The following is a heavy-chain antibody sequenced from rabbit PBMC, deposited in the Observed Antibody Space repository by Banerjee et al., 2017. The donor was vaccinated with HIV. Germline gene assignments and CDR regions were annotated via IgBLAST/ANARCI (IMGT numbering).Heavy chain of an antibody. Sequence: EQLKESGGGLVQPGGSLTLSRTVSGIDLSSNTMSWVRQAPGKGLEWIGAMHTDGATYYASWVNGRFTISKTSTTVDLQMNSLTAADTATYFCGRGYVSGFKLWGPGTLVTVS. J-gene: IGHJ4*01. D-gene: IGHD5-1*01. V-gene: IGHV1S21*01. CDR3: GRGYVSGFKL. CDR2: MHTDGAT. CDR1: GIDLSSNT.